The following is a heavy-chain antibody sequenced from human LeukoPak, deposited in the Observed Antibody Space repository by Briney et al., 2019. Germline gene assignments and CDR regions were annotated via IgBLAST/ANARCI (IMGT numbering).Heavy chain of an antibody. CDR3: ARSPPAGIYWYFDL. Sequence: ASVKVSCKASGYTFTSYGISWVRQAPGQGLEWMGWINAYNGNTNYAQKLQGRVTMTTDTSTSTAYMELRSLRSDDTAVYYCARSPPAGIYWYFDLWGRGTLVTVPS. CDR1: GYTFTSYG. CDR2: INAYNGNT. D-gene: IGHD2-2*01. V-gene: IGHV1-18*01. J-gene: IGHJ2*01.